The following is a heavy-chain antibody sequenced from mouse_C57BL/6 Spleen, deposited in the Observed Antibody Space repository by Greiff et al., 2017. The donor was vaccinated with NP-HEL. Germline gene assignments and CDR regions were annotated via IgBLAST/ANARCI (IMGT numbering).Heavy chain of an antibody. CDR3: ARGSYYLDY. J-gene: IGHJ2*01. Sequence: EVQLQQSGPVLVKPGASVKMSCKASGYTFTDYYMNWVKQSHGKSLEWIGVINPYNGGTSYNQKFKGKATLTVDKSSSTAYMELNSLTSEDSAVYYCARGSYYLDYWGQGTTLTVSS. CDR2: INPYNGGT. V-gene: IGHV1-19*01. CDR1: GYTFTDYY.